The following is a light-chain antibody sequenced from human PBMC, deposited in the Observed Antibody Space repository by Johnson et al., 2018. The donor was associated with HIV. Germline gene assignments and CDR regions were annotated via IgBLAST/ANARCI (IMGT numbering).Light chain of an antibody. CDR3: GTWDTSLSAYV. CDR1: SSNIGNNY. CDR2: ENN. J-gene: IGLJ1*01. V-gene: IGLV1-51*02. Sequence: VLTQPPSVSAAPGPKVTISCSGSSSNIGNNYVSWYQQLQGTAPKLLIYENNKQPSGIPDRFSGSKSGTSATLGITGLQTGDEADYYCGTWDTSLSAYVFGTGTKVTVL.